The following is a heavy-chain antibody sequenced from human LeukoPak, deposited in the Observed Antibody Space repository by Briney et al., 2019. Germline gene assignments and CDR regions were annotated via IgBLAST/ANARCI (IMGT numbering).Heavy chain of an antibody. CDR1: RFTFSSYA. CDR2: ISGSGGST. J-gene: IGHJ4*02. D-gene: IGHD2-21*01. V-gene: IGHV3-23*01. Sequence: GGSLRLSCAASRFTFSSYAMCWVRQAPGKGLEWVSAISGSGGSTYYADSVKGRFTISRDNSKNTLYLQMNTLRAEDTAVYYCAKDGPLVAYFDYWGQGTLVTVSS. CDR3: AKDGPLVAYFDY.